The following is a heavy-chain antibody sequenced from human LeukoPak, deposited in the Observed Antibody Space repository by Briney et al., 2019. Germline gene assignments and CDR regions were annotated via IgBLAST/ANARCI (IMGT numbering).Heavy chain of an antibody. Sequence: KPGGSLRLSCTASGLTFSTSGFNWVRQAPGKGLEWVASIGPTGSDRYHADSIKGRFTISRDNANNFLYLQMNSLRAEDTAVYYCATGTNGRHYDYWGQGTLLTVSS. D-gene: IGHD1-14*01. J-gene: IGHJ4*02. CDR1: GLTFSTSG. CDR2: IGPTGSDR. CDR3: ATGTNGRHYDY. V-gene: IGHV3-21*06.